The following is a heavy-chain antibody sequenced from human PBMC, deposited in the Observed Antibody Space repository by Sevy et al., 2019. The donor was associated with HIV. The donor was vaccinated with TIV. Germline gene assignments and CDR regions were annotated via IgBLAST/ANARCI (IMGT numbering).Heavy chain of an antibody. CDR1: GFTFSSYD. Sequence: GGSLRLSCAASGFTFSSYDMHWVRQAPGKGLEWVAIILHDGSYREYVDSVRGRFTMSRDNSKNTMYLQMNGLSIEDTAVYYCAKNRLPGGGYVSRHGLDVWGRGTTVTVSS. D-gene: IGHD3-16*01. CDR3: AKNRLPGGGYVSRHGLDV. CDR2: ILHDGSYR. J-gene: IGHJ6*02. V-gene: IGHV3-30*18.